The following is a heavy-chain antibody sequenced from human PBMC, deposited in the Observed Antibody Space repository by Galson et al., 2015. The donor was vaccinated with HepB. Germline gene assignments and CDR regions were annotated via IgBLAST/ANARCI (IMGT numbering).Heavy chain of an antibody. CDR3: ARDKDSSGWLQEIQH. V-gene: IGHV3-33*08. J-gene: IGHJ1*01. Sequence: SLRLSCAASGFTFSSYGMHWVRQAPGKGLEWVAVIWYDGSNKYYADSVKGRFTISRDNSKNTLYLQMNSLRAEDTAVYYCARDKDSSGWLQEIQHWGQGTLVTVSS. D-gene: IGHD6-19*01. CDR2: IWYDGSNK. CDR1: GFTFSSYG.